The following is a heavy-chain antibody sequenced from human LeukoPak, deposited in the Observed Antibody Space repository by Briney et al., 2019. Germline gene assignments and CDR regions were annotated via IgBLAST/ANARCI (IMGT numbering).Heavy chain of an antibody. CDR3: AMYYYDSSGYYGENY. D-gene: IGHD3-22*01. V-gene: IGHV1-46*01. Sequence: ASVKVSCKASGYTFTGYYMHWVRQAPGQGLEWMGIINPSGGSTSYAQKFQGRVTMTRDTSTSTVYMELSRLRSDDTAVYYCAMYYYDSSGYYGENYWGQGTLVTVSS. CDR1: GYTFTGYY. CDR2: INPSGGST. J-gene: IGHJ4*02.